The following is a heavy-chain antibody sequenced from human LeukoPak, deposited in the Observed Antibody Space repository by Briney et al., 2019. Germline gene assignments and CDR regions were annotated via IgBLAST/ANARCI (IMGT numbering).Heavy chain of an antibody. CDR3: ARFASDSRGYKYYFDH. D-gene: IGHD3-22*01. CDR2: INDRGST. J-gene: IGHJ4*02. CDR1: GGSINNYY. V-gene: IGHV4-59*08. Sequence: SETLSLTCSVSGGSINNYYWSWLRQPPGKGLEWIGYINDRGSTNYNPSLRGRVTMSVDTSKNQSSLKLSSLTAADTAVYCGARFASDSRGYKYYFDHWGQGALVTVSS.